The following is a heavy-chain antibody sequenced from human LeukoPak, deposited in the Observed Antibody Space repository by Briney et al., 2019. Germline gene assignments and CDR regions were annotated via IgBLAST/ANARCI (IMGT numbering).Heavy chain of an antibody. CDR2: MNPNSGNT. Sequence: ASVKVSCKASGYTFTSYDINWVRQATGQGLEWMGWMNPNSGNTGYAQKFQGRVTMTTDTSTSTAYMELRSLRSDDTAVYYCARDQTYYDFWSGYYTGRAFDIWGQGTMVTVSS. CDR1: GYTFTSYD. CDR3: ARDQTYYDFWSGYYTGRAFDI. D-gene: IGHD3-3*01. J-gene: IGHJ3*02. V-gene: IGHV1-8*01.